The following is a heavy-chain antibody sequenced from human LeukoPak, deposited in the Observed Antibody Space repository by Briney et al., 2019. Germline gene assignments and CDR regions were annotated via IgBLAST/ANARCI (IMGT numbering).Heavy chain of an antibody. J-gene: IGHJ3*02. CDR3: VKSLLVAGSRIDAFDI. CDR2: ITSNGGST. CDR1: GFTFSYCA. D-gene: IGHD6-19*01. Sequence: PEGSLRLSCSASGFTFSYCAMHWVRQAPGKGLEYVSLITSNGGSTYYADSVKGRFTISRDNSKNMLYLQMSSLRPEDTAVYYCVKSLLVAGSRIDAFDIWGQGTMVTVSS. V-gene: IGHV3-64D*06.